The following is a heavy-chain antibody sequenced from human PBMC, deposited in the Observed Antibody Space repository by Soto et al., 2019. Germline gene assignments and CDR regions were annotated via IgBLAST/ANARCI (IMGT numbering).Heavy chain of an antibody. CDR3: ARVVVGSSSPYTDF. CDR1: GGSISSHY. V-gene: IGHV4-59*11. J-gene: IGHJ4*02. Sequence: QVQLQESGPGLVKPSETLSLTCTVSGGSISSHYWNWIRQPPGKGLEWIGYIYDSGSTSYNPSLKSRFTISIDTSKNQFSLNLSSVTAADTAVYYCARVVVGSSSPYTDFWGQGALVTVSS. CDR2: IYDSGST. D-gene: IGHD2-15*01.